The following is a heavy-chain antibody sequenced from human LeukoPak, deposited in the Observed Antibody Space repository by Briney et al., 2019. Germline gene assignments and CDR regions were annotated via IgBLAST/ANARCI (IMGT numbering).Heavy chain of an antibody. CDR1: GFTFSSYG. CDR3: AKEYSGSFDY. V-gene: IGHV3-30*02. J-gene: IGHJ4*02. Sequence: GGPLRLSCAASGFTFSSYGMHWVRQAPGKGLEWAAFIRYDGSNKNYADSVKGRFTISRDNSKNTLYLQMNSLRSEDTAVYHCAKEYSGSFDYWGQGTLVTVSS. CDR2: IRYDGSNK. D-gene: IGHD1-26*01.